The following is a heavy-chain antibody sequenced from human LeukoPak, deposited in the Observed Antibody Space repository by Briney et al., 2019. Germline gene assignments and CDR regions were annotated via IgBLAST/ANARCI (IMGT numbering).Heavy chain of an antibody. Sequence: GGSLRLSCAASGFTFSSYAISWVRQAPGQGLEWMGGIIPIFGTANYAQKFQGRVTITADKSTRTAYMELSSLRSEDTAVYYCARAVDVEMATITGYYFDYWGQGTLVTVSS. CDR3: ARAVDVEMATITGYYFDY. D-gene: IGHD5-24*01. J-gene: IGHJ4*02. CDR1: GFTFSSYA. CDR2: IIPIFGTA. V-gene: IGHV1-69*06.